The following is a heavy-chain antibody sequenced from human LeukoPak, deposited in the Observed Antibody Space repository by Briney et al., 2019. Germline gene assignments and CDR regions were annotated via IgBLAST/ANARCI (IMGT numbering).Heavy chain of an antibody. V-gene: IGHV4-59*01. J-gene: IGHJ3*02. Sequence: SETLSLTCTVSGGSLSSYYWSWIRQPPGKGLEWIGYIYYSGSTNYNPSLKSRVTISVDTSKNQFSLKLSSVTAAGTAVYYCASQDGDEDAFDIWGQGTMVTVSS. CDR2: IYYSGST. CDR1: GGSLSSYY. CDR3: ASQDGDEDAFDI. D-gene: IGHD5-24*01.